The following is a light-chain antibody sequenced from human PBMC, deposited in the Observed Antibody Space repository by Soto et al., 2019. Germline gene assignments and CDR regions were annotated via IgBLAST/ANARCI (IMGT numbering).Light chain of an antibody. Sequence: DIQMTDSPSTLSASVGDRVTITCRASQSISSWLAWYQQKPGKAPKLLIYKASSLESGVPSRFSGSGSGTEFTLTISSLQPDDFATYYCQQYTSYPYTFGQGTKVDIK. J-gene: IGKJ2*01. CDR1: QSISSW. CDR2: KAS. CDR3: QQYTSYPYT. V-gene: IGKV1-5*03.